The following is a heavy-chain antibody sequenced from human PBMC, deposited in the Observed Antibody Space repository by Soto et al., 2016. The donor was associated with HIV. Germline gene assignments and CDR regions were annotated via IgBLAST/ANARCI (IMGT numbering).Heavy chain of an antibody. V-gene: IGHV1-2*02. CDR1: GGTFSSYA. Sequence: QVQLVQSGAEVKKPGSSVKVSCKASGGTFSSYAISWVRQAPGQGLEWMGWINPNSGGRNYAQKFQGRVTMTRDTSISTAYMELSRLRSDDTAVYYCARGDCSGGNCYSIDYWGQGTLVTVSS. J-gene: IGHJ4*02. CDR2: INPNSGGR. CDR3: ARGDCSGGNCYSIDY. D-gene: IGHD2-15*01.